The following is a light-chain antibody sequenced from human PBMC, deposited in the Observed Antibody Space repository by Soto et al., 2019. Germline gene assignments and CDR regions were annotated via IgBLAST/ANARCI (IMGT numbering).Light chain of an antibody. CDR2: GAS. J-gene: IGKJ2*02. CDR1: EDISSH. V-gene: IGKV1-39*01. CDR3: QQSITFPCT. Sequence: DIQMTQSPPSLSASVGDRVTITCRASEDISSHVSWFQQKPGKAPKLLIYGASSLQSGVPSRFSGSGSGTHFTLTISSLQRDDLATYYSQQSITFPCTFGQGTKVEIK.